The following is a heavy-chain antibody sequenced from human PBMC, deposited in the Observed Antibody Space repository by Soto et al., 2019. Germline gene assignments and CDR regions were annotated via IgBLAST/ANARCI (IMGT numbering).Heavy chain of an antibody. D-gene: IGHD5-18*01. Sequence: EVQLVESGGGLVKPGGSLRLSCAASGFTFSSYSMNWVRQTPGKGLEWVSLISSSSSYIYYADSVKGRFTISRDNAKNSLYLQMNSLRAEDTAVYYCARAEDAAMMEVDYWGQGTLVTVSS. CDR1: GFTFSSYS. CDR2: ISSSSSYI. V-gene: IGHV3-21*01. J-gene: IGHJ4*02. CDR3: ARAEDAAMMEVDY.